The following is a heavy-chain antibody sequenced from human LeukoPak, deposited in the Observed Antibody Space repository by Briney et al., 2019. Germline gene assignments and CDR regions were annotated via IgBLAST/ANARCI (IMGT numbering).Heavy chain of an antibody. J-gene: IGHJ3*02. Sequence: PSQTLSLTCTVSGGSISSGSYYWTWIRQPARKGLEWIGRIYTSGSTIYNPSLKSRVTISVDTSKNQFSLKLSSVTAADTAVYYCARESECSGGRCLDAFDIWDQGTMVTVSS. CDR1: GGSISSGSYY. V-gene: IGHV4-61*02. D-gene: IGHD2-15*01. CDR2: IYTSGST. CDR3: ARESECSGGRCLDAFDI.